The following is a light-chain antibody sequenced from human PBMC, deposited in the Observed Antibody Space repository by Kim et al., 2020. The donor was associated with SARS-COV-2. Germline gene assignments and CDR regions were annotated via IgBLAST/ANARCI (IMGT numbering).Light chain of an antibody. CDR2: DTS. CDR3: LLSYDGVRV. Sequence: GGTVTLTWGGSSGAVNYGGHYPCWCQQKPGQVPRSLICDTSNKQSWTPARFSGFLFGGKAALTLSNAQPEDEADYYCLLSYDGVRVFGGGTQLTVL. J-gene: IGLJ3*02. V-gene: IGLV7-46*01. CDR1: SGAVNYGGHY.